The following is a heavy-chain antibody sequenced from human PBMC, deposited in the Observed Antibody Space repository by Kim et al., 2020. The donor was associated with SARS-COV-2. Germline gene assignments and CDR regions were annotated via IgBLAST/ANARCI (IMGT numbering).Heavy chain of an antibody. V-gene: IGHV3-33*01. CDR3: ARDRGGMDF. CDR1: GFTFSSYG. Sequence: GGSLRLSCAASGFTFSSYGMHWVRQAPGKGLEWVAVIWYDGSNKYYADSVKGRFTISRDNSKNTLDLQMNSLRAEDTAVYYCARDRGGMDFWGQGTTVTVSS. J-gene: IGHJ6*02. CDR2: IWYDGSNK. D-gene: IGHD3-10*01.